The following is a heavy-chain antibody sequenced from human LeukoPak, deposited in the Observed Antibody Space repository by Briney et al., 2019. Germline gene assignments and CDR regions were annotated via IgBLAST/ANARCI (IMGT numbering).Heavy chain of an antibody. CDR1: GYTFSSSG. V-gene: IGHV1-18*01. CDR2: VSESSVTP. CDR3: ARGRVPGYYGMDV. Sequence: ASVKVSCKASGYTFSSSGISWVRQAPGQGLKWMGWVSESSVTPNNAEKFQGRVTMTTDTSSSTAYMELRSLRYGDTAVYYCARGRVPGYYGMDVWGLGTTVTVSS. J-gene: IGHJ6*02.